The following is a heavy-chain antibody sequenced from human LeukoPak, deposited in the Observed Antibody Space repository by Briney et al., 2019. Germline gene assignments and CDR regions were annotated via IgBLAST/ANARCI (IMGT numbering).Heavy chain of an antibody. CDR1: GFTFGSYA. CDR2: ISYDGSNK. Sequence: QPGRSLRLSCAASGFTFGSYAMHWVRQAPGKGLEWVAVISYDGSNKYYADSVKGQFTISRDNSKNTLYLQMNSLRAEDTAVYYCAREKEHYYDSSGYYPDYWGQGTLVTVSS. CDR3: AREKEHYYDSSGYYPDY. V-gene: IGHV3-30-3*01. D-gene: IGHD3-22*01. J-gene: IGHJ4*02.